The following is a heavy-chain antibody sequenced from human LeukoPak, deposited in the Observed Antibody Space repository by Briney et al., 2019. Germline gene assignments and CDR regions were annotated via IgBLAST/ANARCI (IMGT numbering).Heavy chain of an antibody. Sequence: PGGSLRLSCAASGFTFSSYEMNWVRQAPGKGLEWVSYISSSGRTKYYADSVKGRFTISRDNAKNSLYLQMNSLRAEDTAVYYCAREVCANDYYYGMDVWGQGTTVTVSS. CDR2: ISSSGRTK. V-gene: IGHV3-48*03. CDR3: AREVCANDYYYGMDV. CDR1: GFTFSSYE. D-gene: IGHD1-1*01. J-gene: IGHJ6*02.